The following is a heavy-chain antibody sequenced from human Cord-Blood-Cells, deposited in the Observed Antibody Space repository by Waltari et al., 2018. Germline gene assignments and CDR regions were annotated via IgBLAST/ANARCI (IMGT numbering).Heavy chain of an antibody. CDR2: IIPILGIA. CDR3: ARDRIAAAGTDY. CDR1: GGTFSSYA. D-gene: IGHD6-13*01. V-gene: IGHV1-69*09. Sequence: QVQLVQSGAEGKKPGSSVKVSCKASGGTFSSYAISWAGQAPGHGLEWMGRIIPILGIANYAQKFQGRVTITADKSTSTAYMELSSLRSEDTAVYYCARDRIAAAGTDYWGQGTLVTVSS. J-gene: IGHJ4*02.